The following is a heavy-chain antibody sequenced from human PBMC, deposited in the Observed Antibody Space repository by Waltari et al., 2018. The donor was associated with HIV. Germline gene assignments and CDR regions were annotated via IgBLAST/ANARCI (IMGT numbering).Heavy chain of an antibody. V-gene: IGHV4-4*07. CDR1: GASMSDFS. Sequence: VRLQESGPRLGKTSETLSLKCSVSGASMSDFSWFWIRQSAGDRLDWIGRIFGDGASVFNDVFKSRVAMSVDTSTNHFSLTLTGLSAADTATYYCARGSYGLHSGFYLTAWGQG. D-gene: IGHD3-3*01. CDR2: IFGDGAS. CDR3: ARGSYGLHSGFYLTA. J-gene: IGHJ5*02.